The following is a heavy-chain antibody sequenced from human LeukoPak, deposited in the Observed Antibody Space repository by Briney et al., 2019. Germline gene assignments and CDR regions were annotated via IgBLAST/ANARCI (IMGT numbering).Heavy chain of an antibody. V-gene: IGHV4-59*01. CDR3: ARDQEGFDY. Sequence: KPSETLSLTCTVSGGSINSYYWSWIRHPPGKALEWIGYIYHTGSNNYKYSLKSRVTISLDTSKNRFSLRLTSVTAADTAVYYCARDQEGFDYWGQGTLVTVSS. J-gene: IGHJ4*02. CDR2: IYHTGSN. CDR1: GGSINSYY.